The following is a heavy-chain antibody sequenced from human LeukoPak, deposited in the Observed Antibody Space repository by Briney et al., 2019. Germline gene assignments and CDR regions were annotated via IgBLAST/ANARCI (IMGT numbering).Heavy chain of an antibody. CDR1: GFTFSNYG. J-gene: IGHJ4*02. V-gene: IGHV3-23*01. D-gene: IGHD6-19*01. CDR3: ATQQWLVSDFDY. Sequence: PGGSLRLSCAASGFTFSNYGMSWVRQAPGKGLEWVSGISGSRGGTYYADSVKGRFTISRDNSKNTLYLQMNSLRAEDTAIYYCATQQWLVSDFDYWGQGTLVTVSS. CDR2: ISGSRGGT.